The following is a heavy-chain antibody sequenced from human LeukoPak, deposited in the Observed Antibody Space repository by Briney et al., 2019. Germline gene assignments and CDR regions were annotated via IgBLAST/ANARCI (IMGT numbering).Heavy chain of an antibody. CDR3: TTRVVTTNDY. V-gene: IGHV3-15*01. Sequence: PGGSLRLSCAASGFNFNNVWMNWVRQAPGKGLEWVGRVKKISEGVTTDYPAPVKGRFTVSRDDSKSTLYLQMNSLKTEDTAVYYCTTRVVTTNDYWGQGTLVTVSS. J-gene: IGHJ4*02. CDR2: VKKISEGVTT. CDR1: GFNFNNVW. D-gene: IGHD2-21*02.